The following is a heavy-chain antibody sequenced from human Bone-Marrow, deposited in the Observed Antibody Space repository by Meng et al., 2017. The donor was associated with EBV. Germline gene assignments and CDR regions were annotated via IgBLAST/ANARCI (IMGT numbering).Heavy chain of an antibody. CDR1: GFTFSTYW. Sequence: EVQLVESGGGLVQPGGSLRLSGPTSGFTFSTYWMHWVRQGPAKGLVWVSHITSDGSSTDYADSVKGRFTVSRDNAKNTLYLQMNSLRAEDTAVYYCARSRYCSSTSCYVYLEEWGQGTLVTVAS. V-gene: IGHV3-74*01. D-gene: IGHD2-2*01. J-gene: IGHJ4*02. CDR3: ARSRYCSSTSCYVYLEE. CDR2: ITSDGSST.